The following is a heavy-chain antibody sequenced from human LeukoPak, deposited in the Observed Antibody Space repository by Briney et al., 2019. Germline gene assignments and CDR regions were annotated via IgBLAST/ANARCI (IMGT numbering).Heavy chain of an antibody. V-gene: IGHV3-11*05. J-gene: IGHJ4*02. CDR3: ARESYYYDSSGYYLIDY. CDR1: GFTFSDYY. CDR2: ISSSSSYT. Sequence: GGSLRLSCAASGFTFSDYYMSWIRQAPGKGLEWVSYISSSSSYTNYADSVKGRFTISRDNAKSSLYLQMNSLRAEDTAVYYCARESYYYDSSGYYLIDYWGQGTLVTVSS. D-gene: IGHD3-22*01.